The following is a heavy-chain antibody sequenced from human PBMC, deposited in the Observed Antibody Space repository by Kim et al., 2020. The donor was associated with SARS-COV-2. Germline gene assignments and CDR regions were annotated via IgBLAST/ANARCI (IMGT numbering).Heavy chain of an antibody. J-gene: IGHJ4*02. CDR1: GGSISSGDYY. CDR2: ISYSGST. Sequence: SETLSLTCTVSGGSISSGDYYWSWIRQHPGKGLEWIGYISYSGSTSYNPSLRSRVTISIDTSKNQFSLKLSSVTAADTAVYYCARGRSYSDYWGQGTLVT. CDR3: ARGRSYSDY. V-gene: IGHV4-31*03.